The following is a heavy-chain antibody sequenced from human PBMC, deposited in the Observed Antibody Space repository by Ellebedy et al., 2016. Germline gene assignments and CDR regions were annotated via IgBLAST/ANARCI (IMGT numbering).Heavy chain of an antibody. CDR1: GGSISSSNW. CDR3: ARHGVEQQLVPIFDY. J-gene: IGHJ4*02. V-gene: IGHV4-4*02. D-gene: IGHD6-13*01. CDR2: IYHSGST. Sequence: SETLSLTCAVSGGSISSSNWWSWVRQPPGKGLEWIGEIYHSGSTNYNPSLKSRVTISVDKSKNQFSLKLSSVTAADTAVYYCARHGVEQQLVPIFDYWGQGTLVTVSS.